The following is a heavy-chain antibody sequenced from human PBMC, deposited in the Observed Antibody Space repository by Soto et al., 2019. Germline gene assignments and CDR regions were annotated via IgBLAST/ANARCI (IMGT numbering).Heavy chain of an antibody. Sequence: RLSCAASGFTFSSYAMSWVRQAPGKGLEWVSAISGSGGSTYYADSVKGRFTISRDNSKNTLYLQMNSLRAEDTAVYYCAKCDFYYYYGMDVWGQGTTVTVSS. CDR2: ISGSGGST. V-gene: IGHV3-23*01. CDR3: AKCDFYYYYGMDV. CDR1: GFTFSSYA. J-gene: IGHJ6*02.